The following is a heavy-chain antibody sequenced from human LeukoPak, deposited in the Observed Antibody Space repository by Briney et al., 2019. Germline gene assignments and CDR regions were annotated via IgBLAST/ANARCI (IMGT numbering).Heavy chain of an antibody. J-gene: IGHJ4*02. CDR1: GFNFNMFA. CDR3: AKEQRIRHCSEGVCMEGYYFDY. Sequence: PGGSLRLSCRGGGFNFNMFAMNGVRQAPGQGLEWVSGLSRGGEITNYADSVKGRFTISRDMSKNMVFLQMNSLRPEDTAVYYCAKEQRIRHCSEGVCMEGYYFDYWGQGSLVTVSS. CDR2: LSRGGEIT. V-gene: IGHV3-23*01. D-gene: IGHD2-8*01.